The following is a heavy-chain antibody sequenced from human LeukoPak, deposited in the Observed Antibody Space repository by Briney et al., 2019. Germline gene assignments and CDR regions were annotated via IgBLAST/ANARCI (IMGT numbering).Heavy chain of an antibody. D-gene: IGHD3-10*01. CDR2: IIPIFGTA. Sequence: SVKVSCKASGGTFSSYAISWVRQAPGQGLEWMGGIIPIFGTANYAQKFQGRVTITADESTSTVYMELSSLRSEDTAVYYCARERITYYYGSGSRYFDLWGRGTLVTVSS. CDR3: ARERITYYYGSGSRYFDL. J-gene: IGHJ2*01. CDR1: GGTFSSYA. V-gene: IGHV1-69*13.